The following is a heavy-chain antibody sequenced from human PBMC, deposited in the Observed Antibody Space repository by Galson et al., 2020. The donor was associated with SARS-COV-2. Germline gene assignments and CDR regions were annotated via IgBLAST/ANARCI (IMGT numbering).Heavy chain of an antibody. Sequence: ASVTVSCKVSGYTLTEFSMHWVRQAPGQGPEWMGGFDPEDGDTIYAQKFQGRVTMTEDTSTDTAYMELSSLRSEDTAVYYCAISPPIGVPNWFDPWGQGTLVTVSS. CDR1: GYTLTEFS. J-gene: IGHJ5*02. CDR3: AISPPIGVPNWFDP. V-gene: IGHV1-24*01. D-gene: IGHD3-3*01. CDR2: FDPEDGDT.